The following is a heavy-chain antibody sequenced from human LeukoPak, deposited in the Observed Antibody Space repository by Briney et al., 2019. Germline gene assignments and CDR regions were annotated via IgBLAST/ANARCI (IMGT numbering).Heavy chain of an antibody. D-gene: IGHD6-13*01. V-gene: IGHV3-21*01. J-gene: IGHJ4*02. CDR3: ARDEGIAAAAFDY. Sequence: PGGSLRLSCVVSGITLNDYAMSWVRQAPGKGLEWVSSISSSSSYIYYADSVKGRFTISRDNAKNSLYLQMNSLRAEDTAVYYCARDEGIAAAAFDYWGQGTLVTVSS. CDR1: GITLNDYA. CDR2: ISSSSSYI.